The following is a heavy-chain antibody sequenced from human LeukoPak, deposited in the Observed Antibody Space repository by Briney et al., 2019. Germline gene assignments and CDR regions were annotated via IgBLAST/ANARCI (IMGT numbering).Heavy chain of an antibody. D-gene: IGHD2-15*01. J-gene: IGHJ4*02. V-gene: IGHV1-46*01. Sequence: ASVKVSCKASGYTLTNYYVHWVRQAPGQGLEWMGIINPRDGSISYAQKFQGRVTMTRATSTSTVYMELSSLSSEDTAVYYCERAIYCSGGSCHWEFDYWGQGTLVTVSS. CDR2: INPRDGSI. CDR3: ERAIYCSGGSCHWEFDY. CDR1: GYTLTNYY.